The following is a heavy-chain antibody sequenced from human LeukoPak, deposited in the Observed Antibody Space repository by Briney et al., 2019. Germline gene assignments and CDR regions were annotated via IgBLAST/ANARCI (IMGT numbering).Heavy chain of an antibody. D-gene: IGHD4-23*01. CDR1: GGSFSGYY. J-gene: IGHJ5*02. V-gene: IGHV4-34*01. Sequence: SETLSLTCAVYGGSFSGYYWNWIRQPPGKGLEWIGEINHSGSTNYNPSLKSRVTISVDTSKNQFSLKLSSVTAADTAVYYCASPRLRWQGTIWLDPWGQGTLVTVSP. CDR2: INHSGST. CDR3: ASPRLRWQGTIWLDP.